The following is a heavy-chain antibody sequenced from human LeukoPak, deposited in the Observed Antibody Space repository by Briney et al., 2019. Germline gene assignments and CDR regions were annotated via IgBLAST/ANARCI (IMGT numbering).Heavy chain of an antibody. D-gene: IGHD4-23*01. Sequence: GASVKVSCKASGYTFTGYYMHWVRQAPGQGLEWMGWINPNSGGTNYAQKFQGRVTMTRDTSISTAYMELSRLRSDGTAVYYCARGTPTVVTPSGFDPWGQGTLVTVSS. CDR3: ARGTPTVVTPSGFDP. J-gene: IGHJ5*02. V-gene: IGHV1-2*02. CDR2: INPNSGGT. CDR1: GYTFTGYY.